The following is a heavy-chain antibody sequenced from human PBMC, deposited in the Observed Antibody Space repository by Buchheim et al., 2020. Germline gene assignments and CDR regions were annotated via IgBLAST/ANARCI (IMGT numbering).Heavy chain of an antibody. CDR1: GFTFSNYX. D-gene: IGHD6-6*01. CDR3: ARIGYSSSSFDF. J-gene: IGHJ4*02. CDR2: IKQDGSEK. Sequence: EVQLVESGGGLVQPGGSLRLSCAASGFTFSNYXMSWVRQAPGKGLEWVANIKQDGSEKYYVDSVKGRFTXSRANAKNSLYLQMNSLRAEDTAVYYCARIGYSSSSFDFWGQGAL. V-gene: IGHV3-7*03.